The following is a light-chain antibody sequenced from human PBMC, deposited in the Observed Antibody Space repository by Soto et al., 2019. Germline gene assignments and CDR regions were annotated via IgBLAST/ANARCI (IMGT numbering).Light chain of an antibody. J-gene: IGKJ1*01. V-gene: IGKV1-5*03. CDR2: KAS. Sequence: DIQMTQSPSTLSASVGDRVTITCRASQNIINWSAWYQQKPGKAPNLLIYKASSLESGVPSRFSGSGSETEFTLTISSLQPDDFATYYCQQYNNYPWTFGQGTKVEIK. CDR1: QNIINW. CDR3: QQYNNYPWT.